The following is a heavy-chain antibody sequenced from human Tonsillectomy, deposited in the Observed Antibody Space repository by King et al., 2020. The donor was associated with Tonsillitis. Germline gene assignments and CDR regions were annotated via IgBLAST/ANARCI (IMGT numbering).Heavy chain of an antibody. V-gene: IGHV3-21*01. CDR3: AGDEDGVVSANFFDY. J-gene: IGHJ4*02. Sequence: VQLVESGGGLVKPGGSLRLSCAASGFTFTSYSMNWVRQAPGKGLEWVSSISSSGTYIYYADSVKERFTISRDNAKNSLYLQMNSLRAEDTAVYYCAGDEDGVVSANFFDYWGQGTLVTVSS. D-gene: IGHD2-15*01. CDR1: GFTFTSYS. CDR2: ISSSGTYI.